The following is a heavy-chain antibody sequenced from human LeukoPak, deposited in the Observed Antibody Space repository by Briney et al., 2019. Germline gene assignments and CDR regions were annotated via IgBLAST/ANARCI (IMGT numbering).Heavy chain of an antibody. CDR3: ARLFWGSGFNWFDP. D-gene: IGHD6-19*01. CDR2: INAGNGNT. Sequence: ASVKVSCKASGYTFTSYGISWVRQAPGQRLEWMGWINAGNGNTKYSQEFQGRVTITRDTSASTAYMELSSLRSEDMAVYYCARLFWGSGFNWFDPWGQGTLVTVSS. V-gene: IGHV1-3*03. CDR1: GYTFTSYG. J-gene: IGHJ5*02.